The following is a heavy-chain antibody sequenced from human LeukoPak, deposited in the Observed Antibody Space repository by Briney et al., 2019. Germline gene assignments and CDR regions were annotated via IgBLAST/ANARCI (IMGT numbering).Heavy chain of an antibody. Sequence: ASVKVSCKASGYPFTSYGISWVRQAPGQGLEWMGWISAYNGNTNYAQKLQGRVTMTTDTSTSTAYMELRSLRSDDTAVYYCARDYPYSSSSLSYYYYGMDVWGQGTTVTASS. D-gene: IGHD6-6*01. CDR2: ISAYNGNT. J-gene: IGHJ6*02. V-gene: IGHV1-18*01. CDR3: ARDYPYSSSSLSYYYYGMDV. CDR1: GYPFTSYG.